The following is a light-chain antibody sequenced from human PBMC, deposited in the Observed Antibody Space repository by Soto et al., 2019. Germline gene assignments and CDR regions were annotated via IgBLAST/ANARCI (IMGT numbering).Light chain of an antibody. V-gene: IGKV3-20*01. CDR3: QQYGGSLPYT. CDR1: QSVNNGS. CDR2: GAS. J-gene: IGKJ2*01. Sequence: EIVLTQSPGTLSLSPGERATLSCRASQSVNNGSLAWYQQKPGQAPRLLIYGASARATGIPDRFSGSGSGPDFILTISRLEPEDFAVFYCQQYGGSLPYTFGQGTKLEIK.